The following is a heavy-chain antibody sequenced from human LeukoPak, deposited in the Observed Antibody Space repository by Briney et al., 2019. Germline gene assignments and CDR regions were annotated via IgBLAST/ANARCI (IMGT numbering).Heavy chain of an antibody. CDR2: IYPGDSDT. Sequence: GESLKISCKGFGYDLHTDWIGWVRQMPGQGLEWMGLIYPGDSDTRYSPSFQGQVTISADKSINTAYLEWDSLKASDTAMYYARRFRGGPVLTFEGPIAYFDSWGQGTLVTVSS. V-gene: IGHV5-51*01. D-gene: IGHD3-16*02. CDR1: GYDLHTDW. CDR3: RRFRGGPVLTFEGPIAYFDS. J-gene: IGHJ4*02.